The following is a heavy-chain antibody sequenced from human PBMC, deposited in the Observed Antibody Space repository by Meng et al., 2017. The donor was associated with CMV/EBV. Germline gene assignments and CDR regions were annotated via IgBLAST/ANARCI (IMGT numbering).Heavy chain of an antibody. J-gene: IGHJ6*02. Sequence: GSLRLSCAVYGGSFSGYYWSWIRQPPGKGLEWIGEINHSGSTNYNPSLKSRVTISVDTSKNQFSLQLNSVTPEDTAVYYCARDRYCSSTSCYWVGMDVWGQGTTVTVSS. CDR2: INHSGST. V-gene: IGHV4-34*01. CDR1: GGSFSGYY. CDR3: ARDRYCSSTSCYWVGMDV. D-gene: IGHD2-2*01.